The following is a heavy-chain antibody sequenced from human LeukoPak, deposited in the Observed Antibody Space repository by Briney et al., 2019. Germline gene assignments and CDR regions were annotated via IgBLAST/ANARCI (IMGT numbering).Heavy chain of an antibody. CDR1: GSTFTSYC. J-gene: IGHJ4*02. Sequence: ASVKLSCQASGSTFTSYCISWVRQAPGHGIEWVGWISAYNGNTNYAQKLQGRVTMTTDTSTSTAYMELRSLRSDDTAVYYCARGHLGLGDSSDYWGQGTLVTVSS. CDR3: ARGHLGLGDSSDY. D-gene: IGHD6-13*01. V-gene: IGHV1-18*01. CDR2: ISAYNGNT.